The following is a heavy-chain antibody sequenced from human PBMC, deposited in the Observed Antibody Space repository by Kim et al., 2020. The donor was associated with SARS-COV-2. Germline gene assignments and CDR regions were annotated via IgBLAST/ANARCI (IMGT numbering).Heavy chain of an antibody. CDR2: IYPGDSDT. D-gene: IGHD3-9*01. V-gene: IGHV5-51*01. CDR3: ARHVYYDILTGSRRDAFDI. J-gene: IGHJ3*02. CDR1: GYSFTSYW. Sequence: GESLKISCKGSGYSFTSYWIGWVRQMPGKGLEWMGIIYPGDSDTRYSPSFQGQVTISADKSISTAYLQWSSLKASDTAMYYCARHVYYDILTGSRRDAFDIWGQGTMVTVSS.